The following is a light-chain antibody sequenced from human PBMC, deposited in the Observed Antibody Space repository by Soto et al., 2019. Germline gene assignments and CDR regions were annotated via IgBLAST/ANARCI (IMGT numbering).Light chain of an antibody. CDR3: SSYTSSSTLDYV. Sequence: QSALAQPASVSGAPGQSITLFCTGNSSDGGGYNYVSWYQQHPSKAPKLMIYDVSNRPSGVSNRFSGSKSGNTASLTISGLQAEDEADYYCSSYTSSSTLDYVFGTGTKVTVL. J-gene: IGLJ1*01. CDR1: SSDGGGYNY. V-gene: IGLV2-14*01. CDR2: DVS.